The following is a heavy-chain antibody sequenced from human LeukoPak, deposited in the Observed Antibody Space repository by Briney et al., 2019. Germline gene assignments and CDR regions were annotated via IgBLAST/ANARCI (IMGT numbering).Heavy chain of an antibody. CDR1: GYTFTSYA. CDR2: INTNTGNP. CDR3: ARLPVATYYYDSSGYFPWLRKPSHYFDY. J-gene: IGHJ4*02. V-gene: IGHV7-4-1*02. Sequence: ASVKVSCKASGYTFTSYAMNWVRQAPGQGLEWMGWINTNTGNPTYAQGFTGRFVFSLDTSVSTAYLQISSLKAEDTAVYYCARLPVATYYYDSSGYFPWLRKPSHYFDYWGQGTLVTVSS. D-gene: IGHD3-22*01.